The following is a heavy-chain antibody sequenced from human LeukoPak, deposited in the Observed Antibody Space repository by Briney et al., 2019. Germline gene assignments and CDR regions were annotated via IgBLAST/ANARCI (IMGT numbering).Heavy chain of an antibody. CDR3: ARPPYGEAVEYYFDY. CDR2: IWYDGSNK. V-gene: IGHV3-33*01. J-gene: IGHJ4*02. D-gene: IGHD3-10*01. CDR1: GFTFSSYG. Sequence: GGSLRLSCAASGFTFSSYGMHWVRQAPGKGLERVAVIWYDGSNKYYADSVKGRFTISRDNSKNTLYLQMNSLRAEDTAVYYCARPPYGEAVEYYFDYWGQGTLVTVSS.